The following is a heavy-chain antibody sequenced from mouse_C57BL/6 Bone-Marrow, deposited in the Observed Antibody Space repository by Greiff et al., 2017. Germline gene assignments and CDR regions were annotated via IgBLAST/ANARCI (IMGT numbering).Heavy chain of an antibody. V-gene: IGHV1-15*01. CDR2: IDPETGGT. Sequence: VQLQQSGAELVRPGASVTLSCKASGYTFTDYDMHWVKQTPVHGLEWIGAIDPETGGTAYNQKFKGKAILTADKSSSTAYIELRSLTSVDSAVYYCPRSGELRLPFAFGGQETLVTVSA. CDR1: GYTFTDYD. D-gene: IGHD2-2*01. CDR3: PRSGELRLPFAF. J-gene: IGHJ3*01.